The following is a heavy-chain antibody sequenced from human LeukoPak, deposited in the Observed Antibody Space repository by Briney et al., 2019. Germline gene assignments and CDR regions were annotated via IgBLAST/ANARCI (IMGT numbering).Heavy chain of an antibody. D-gene: IGHD3-9*01. V-gene: IGHV3-30-3*01. CDR2: ISYDGSNK. J-gene: IGHJ3*02. Sequence: GGSLRLSCAASGFTFSSYAMHWVRQAPGKGLEWVAVISYDGSNKYYADSVKGRFTISRDNSKNTLYLQMNSLRAEDTAVYYCARFDGPSDAFDIWGQGTMVTVSS. CDR3: ARFDGPSDAFDI. CDR1: GFTFSSYA.